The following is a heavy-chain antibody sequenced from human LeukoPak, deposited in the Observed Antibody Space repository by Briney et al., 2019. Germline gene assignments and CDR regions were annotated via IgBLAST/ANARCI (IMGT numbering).Heavy chain of an antibody. Sequence: ASVKVSCKASGYTFTGYYMHWVRQAPDQGLEWMGWINPNSGGTNYALKFQGRVTMTRDTSISTAYMELSRLRSDDTAVYYCARLSLDCSSTSCYAFDYWGQGTLVTVSS. J-gene: IGHJ4*02. CDR3: ARLSLDCSSTSCYAFDY. V-gene: IGHV1-2*02. CDR2: INPNSGGT. CDR1: GYTFTGYY. D-gene: IGHD2-2*01.